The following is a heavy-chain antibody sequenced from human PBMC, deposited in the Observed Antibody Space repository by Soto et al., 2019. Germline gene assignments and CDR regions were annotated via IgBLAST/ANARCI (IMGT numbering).Heavy chain of an antibody. V-gene: IGHV3-66*01. CDR1: GFTVSSHY. CDR3: ARDYYGGNSRYFDL. D-gene: IGHD2-21*02. J-gene: IGHJ2*01. CDR2: IYSGGST. Sequence: EVQLVESGGGLVQPGGSLRLSCAASGFTVSSHYMSWVRQAPGKGLEWVSVIYSGGSTYYTYSGKGRFTISRDNSKNTLFLQMNSLRAEDTAVYYCARDYYGGNSRYFDLWGRGTLVTVSS.